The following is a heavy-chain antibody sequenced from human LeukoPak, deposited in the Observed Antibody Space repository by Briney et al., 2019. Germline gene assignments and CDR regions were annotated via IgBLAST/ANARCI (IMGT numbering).Heavy chain of an antibody. CDR1: GYTFTSYG. Sequence: ASVKVSCKASGYTFTSYGILWVRQAPGQGLEWMGWICPYNGKTNYAQKFRGRVTMTTDTSTTTAYMELRSLMSDDTAVYYCARGVDPWPWFFDLWGRGTLVTVSS. CDR3: ARGVDPWPWFFDL. CDR2: ICPYNGKT. J-gene: IGHJ2*01. V-gene: IGHV1-18*01.